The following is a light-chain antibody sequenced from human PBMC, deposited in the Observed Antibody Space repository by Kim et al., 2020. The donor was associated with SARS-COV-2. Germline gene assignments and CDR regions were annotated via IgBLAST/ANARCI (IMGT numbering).Light chain of an antibody. CDR1: QGISKY. CDR3: QKYNSAPLT. CDR2: AAS. Sequence: SESVGDRVTSTCRASQGISKYLVWYQQKPGKVPEVIIYAASTWQSGVPSRFSGSGSGTDFTLTISSLQPEDFATYYCQKYNSAPLTFGGGTKLEIK. J-gene: IGKJ4*01. V-gene: IGKV1-27*01.